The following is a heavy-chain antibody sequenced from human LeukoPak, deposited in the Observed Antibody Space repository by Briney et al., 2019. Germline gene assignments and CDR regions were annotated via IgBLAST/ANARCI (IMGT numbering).Heavy chain of an antibody. D-gene: IGHD3-10*01. V-gene: IGHV4-4*07. CDR2: IYTSGSI. CDR1: GGSISSYY. CDR3: ARAGYYYATREYYFDY. Sequence: SETLSLTCTVSGGSISSYYWSWIRQPAGKGLEWIGRIYTSGSITYNPSLKSRVSMSVDTSKNQFSLKLSSVTAADTAVYYCARAGYYYATREYYFDYWGQGTLVTVSS. J-gene: IGHJ4*02.